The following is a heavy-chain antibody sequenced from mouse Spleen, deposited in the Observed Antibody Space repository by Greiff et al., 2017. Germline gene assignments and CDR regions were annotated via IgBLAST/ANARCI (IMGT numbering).Heavy chain of an antibody. J-gene: IGHJ4*01. V-gene: IGHV5-16*01. CDR1: GFTFSDYY. CDR2: INYDGSST. Sequence: EVTLVESEGGLVQPGSSMKLSCTASGFTFSDYYMAWVRQVPEKGLEWVANINYDGSSTYYLDSLKSRFIISRDNAKNILYLQMSSLKSEDTATYYCARSVWNYAMDYWGQGTSVTVSS. D-gene: IGHD2-10*02. CDR3: ARSVWNYAMDY.